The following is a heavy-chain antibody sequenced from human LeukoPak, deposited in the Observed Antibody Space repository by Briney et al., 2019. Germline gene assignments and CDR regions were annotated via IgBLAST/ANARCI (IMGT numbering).Heavy chain of an antibody. D-gene: IGHD3-10*01. CDR1: GGSITGGDYY. J-gene: IGHJ4*02. CDR3: ARYYYGSDYYFDY. Sequence: SETLSLTCTVSGGSITGGDYYWSWIRQPPGQGLEWIGYINYSGSTYYNPSLKTRVTISVDTSKNQFSLKLSSVTAADTAVYYCARYYYGSDYYFDYWGEGTLVTVSS. V-gene: IGHV4-30-4*01. CDR2: INYSGST.